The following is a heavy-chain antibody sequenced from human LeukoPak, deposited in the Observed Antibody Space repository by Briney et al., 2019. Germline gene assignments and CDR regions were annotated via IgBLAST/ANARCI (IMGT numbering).Heavy chain of an antibody. CDR1: GGSCSGYY. J-gene: IGHJ6*02. Sequence: SETLSLTCAVYGGSCSGYYESWIRQPPGKGLEWIGEINDSGSTSYTPSLKNRVTISLDTSKNQFSLKLFSMTAADTAVYYCARARFDVYTVRCFYYSMDVWRQGTTVTVSS. D-gene: IGHD4-17*01. CDR3: ARARFDVYTVRCFYYSMDV. CDR2: INDSGST. V-gene: IGHV4-34*01.